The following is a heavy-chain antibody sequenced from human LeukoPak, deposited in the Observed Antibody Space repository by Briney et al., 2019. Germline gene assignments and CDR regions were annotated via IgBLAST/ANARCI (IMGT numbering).Heavy chain of an antibody. D-gene: IGHD3-22*01. V-gene: IGHV3-48*03. J-gene: IGHJ3*02. Sequence: TGGSLRLSCAASGFTFSSYEMNWVRQAPGKGLEWVSYISSSGSTIYYADSVKGRFTISRDNAKNSLYLQMNSLRAEDTAVYYCARDWRDSSGKFPNDAFDIWGQGTMVTVSS. CDR2: ISSSGSTI. CDR1: GFTFSSYE. CDR3: ARDWRDSSGKFPNDAFDI.